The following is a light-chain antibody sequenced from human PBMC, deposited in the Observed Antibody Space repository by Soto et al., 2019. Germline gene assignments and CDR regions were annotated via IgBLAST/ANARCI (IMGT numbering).Light chain of an antibody. CDR1: QTVRNNY. V-gene: IGKV3-20*01. J-gene: IGKJ4*01. CDR3: KKFSSYPLT. Sequence: EFVLTQSPGTLSLSPGERATLSCRASQTVRNNYLAWYQQKPGQAPRLLIYDASSRATGIPDRFSGGGSGTDFTLTNSRLEPEDCAGYYGKKFSSYPLTCGGGPKVEIK. CDR2: DAS.